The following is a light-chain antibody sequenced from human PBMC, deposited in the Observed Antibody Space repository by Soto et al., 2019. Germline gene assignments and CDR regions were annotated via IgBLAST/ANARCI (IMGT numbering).Light chain of an antibody. CDR2: EVS. Sequence: DILLTQSPSTLSASVGDRVTISCRASQSINKWLAWYQHKPGKAPNLLIYEVSTLHSGVPSRFSGSGSGTEFTLTISGLRPDDFATYYCQHYSGDRATFGQGTKVEI. CDR3: QHYSGDRAT. V-gene: IGKV1-5*03. CDR1: QSINKW. J-gene: IGKJ1*01.